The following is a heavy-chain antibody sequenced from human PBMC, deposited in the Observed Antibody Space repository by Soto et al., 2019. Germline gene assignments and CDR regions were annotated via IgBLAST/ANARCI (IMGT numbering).Heavy chain of an antibody. CDR2: ISCSGGST. CDR3: AKGIYCSGGSCYDLLYYFDY. Sequence: GGSLRLSCAASGFTFSSYAMSWVRQAPGKGLEWVSAISCSGGSTYYADSVKGRFTISRDNSKNTLYLQMNSLRAEDTAVYYCAKGIYCSGGSCYDLLYYFDYWGQGTLVTVSS. J-gene: IGHJ4*02. V-gene: IGHV3-23*01. D-gene: IGHD2-15*01. CDR1: GFTFSSYA.